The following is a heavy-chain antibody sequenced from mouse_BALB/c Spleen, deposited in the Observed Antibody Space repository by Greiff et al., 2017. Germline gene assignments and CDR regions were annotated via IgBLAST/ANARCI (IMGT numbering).Heavy chain of an antibody. CDR1: GFTFSSYG. CDR2: INSNGGST. J-gene: IGHJ2*01. CDR3: AGLEYGNYDFDY. Sequence: DVQLVESGGGLVQPGGSLKLSCAASGFTFSSYGMSWVRQTPDKRLELVATINSNGGSTYYPDSVKGRFTISRDNAKNTLYLQMSSLKSEDTAMYYCAGLEYGNYDFDYWGQGTTLTVSS. D-gene: IGHD2-10*02. V-gene: IGHV5-6-3*01.